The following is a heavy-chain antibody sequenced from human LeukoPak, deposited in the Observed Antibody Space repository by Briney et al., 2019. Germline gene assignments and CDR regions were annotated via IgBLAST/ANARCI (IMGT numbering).Heavy chain of an antibody. V-gene: IGHV4-61*01. D-gene: IGHD3-22*01. CDR3: ARDPSGYFSY. Sequence: KPSETLSLTCTVSGGSVSSGNYYWSWIRQPPGKGLDWIGYIYYSGSTNYNPSLKSRVTISVDTSKNQFSLRLSSVTAADTAVYYCARDPSGYFSYWGQGTLATVSS. J-gene: IGHJ4*02. CDR2: IYYSGST. CDR1: GGSVSSGNYY.